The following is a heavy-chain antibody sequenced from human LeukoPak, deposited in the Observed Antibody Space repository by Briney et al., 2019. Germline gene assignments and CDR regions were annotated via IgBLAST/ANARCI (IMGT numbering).Heavy chain of an antibody. CDR3: AKVIAAAGTGLSYYFFGRDV. J-gene: IGHJ6*02. D-gene: IGHD6-13*01. CDR1: GGTISTYA. V-gene: IGHV1-69*13. CDR2: IIPIFNTA. Sequence: GASVKVSCKASGGTISTYAITWVRQAPGQGLEWMGGIIPIFNTANYAQKFQGRVTITADESTSTAYMELSSLRSEDTAVYYCAKVIAAAGTGLSYYFFGRDVWGQGTTVTVSS.